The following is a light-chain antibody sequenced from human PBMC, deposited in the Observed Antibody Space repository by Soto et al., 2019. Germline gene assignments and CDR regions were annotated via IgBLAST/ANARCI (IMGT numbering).Light chain of an antibody. CDR2: GAS. J-gene: IGKJ1*01. V-gene: IGKV3-15*01. Sequence: EIVMTQSPATLSVSPGGRATLSCRASQSISGTLAWYQQKPGQAPRLLIYGASTRAAGFPARFSGSGSGTDFNLTISRLKSEHLAVYYCQQYDKWPWTFGQGTKV. CDR1: QSISGT. CDR3: QQYDKWPWT.